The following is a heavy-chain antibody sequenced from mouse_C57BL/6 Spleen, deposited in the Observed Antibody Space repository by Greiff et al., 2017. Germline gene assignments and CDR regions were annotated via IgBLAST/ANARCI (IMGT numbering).Heavy chain of an antibody. CDR3: ARQGGWDAYFDY. J-gene: IGHJ2*01. Sequence: EVMLVESGGGLVKPGGSLKLSCAASGFTFSSYTMSWVRQTPEKRLEWVATISGGGGNTYYPDSVKGRFTISRDNAKTTLYLQMSSLRSEDTALYYCARQGGWDAYFDYWGQGTTLTVSS. CDR2: ISGGGGNT. CDR1: GFTFSSYT. D-gene: IGHD4-1*01. V-gene: IGHV5-9*01.